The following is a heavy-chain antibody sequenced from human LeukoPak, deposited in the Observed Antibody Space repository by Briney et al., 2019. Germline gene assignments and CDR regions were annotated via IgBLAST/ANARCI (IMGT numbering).Heavy chain of an antibody. CDR3: AKDGVAAAGTGGHYFDY. Sequence: PGGSLRLSCAASGFTFSSYAMSWVRQAPGKGLEWVSAISCSGGSTYYADSVKGRFTISRDNSKNTLYLQMNSLRAEDTAVYYCAKDGVAAAGTGGHYFDYWGQGTLVTVSS. CDR2: ISCSGGST. J-gene: IGHJ4*02. D-gene: IGHD6-13*01. V-gene: IGHV3-23*01. CDR1: GFTFSSYA.